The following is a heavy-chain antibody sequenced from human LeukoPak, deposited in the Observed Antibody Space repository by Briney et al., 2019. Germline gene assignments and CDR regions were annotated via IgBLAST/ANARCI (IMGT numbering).Heavy chain of an antibody. CDR2: ISSSSSYT. CDR3: ARVGIDGDDKRYLDY. V-gene: IGHV3-11*06. Sequence: RAGGSLRLSCAASGFTFSDYYMSWIRQAPGKGLEWVSYISSSSSYTNYADSVKGRFTISRDNAKNSLYLQMNSLRAEDTAVYYCARVGIDGDDKRYLDYWGQGTLVTVSS. CDR1: GFTFSDYY. J-gene: IGHJ4*02. D-gene: IGHD4-17*01.